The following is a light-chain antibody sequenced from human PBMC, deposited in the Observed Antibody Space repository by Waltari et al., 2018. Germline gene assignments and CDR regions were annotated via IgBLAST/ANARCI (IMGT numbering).Light chain of an antibody. CDR3: SSYTSSNAWV. CDR1: SSDVGGYHY. J-gene: IGLJ3*02. V-gene: IGLV2-14*01. CDR2: GVS. Sequence: QSALTQPASVSGSPGQSITISCIGTSSDVGGYHYVSWYQQHPGKVPKLMIYGVSNRPEGVSNLCTASTSGNTASLTISGLQAEDEADYYCSSYTSSNAWVFGGGTKLTVL.